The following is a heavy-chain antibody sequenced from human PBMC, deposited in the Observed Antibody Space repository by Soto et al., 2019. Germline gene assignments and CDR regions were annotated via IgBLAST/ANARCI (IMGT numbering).Heavy chain of an antibody. CDR1: GDSISSGNKY. Sequence: QVQLRESGPGLVKPSQTLSLTCTVSGDSISSGNKYWSWIRQPPGQGLEWIGYIYSSGSTYYNPSLKCRLSISLRTSDNQFSLKFASVTDADSAVYYCARVPSPFDYYYAMDVWGHGTTVTVSS. D-gene: IGHD3-16*01. J-gene: IGHJ6*02. CDR2: IYSSGST. V-gene: IGHV4-30-4*01. CDR3: ARVPSPFDYYYAMDV.